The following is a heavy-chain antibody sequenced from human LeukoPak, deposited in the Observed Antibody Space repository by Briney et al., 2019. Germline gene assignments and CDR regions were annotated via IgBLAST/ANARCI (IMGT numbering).Heavy chain of an antibody. CDR1: GVTFSIFD. J-gene: IGHJ4*02. Sequence: GGSLRLSCAASGVTFSIFDMNWVRHAPGKGLEWVSYISSSGSTIYYADSVKGRFTISRDNAKSSLYLQMSSLRGEDTAVYYCASSLTLFDYWGQGTLVTVSS. CDR3: ASSLTLFDY. D-gene: IGHD1-14*01. CDR2: ISSSGSTI. V-gene: IGHV3-48*03.